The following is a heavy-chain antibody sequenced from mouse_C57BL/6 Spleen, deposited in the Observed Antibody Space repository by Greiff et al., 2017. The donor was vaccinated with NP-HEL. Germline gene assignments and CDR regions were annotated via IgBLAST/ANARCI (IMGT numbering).Heavy chain of an antibody. Sequence: EVMLVESGGGLVKPGGSLKLSCAASGFTFSDYGMHWVRQAPEKGLEWVAYIRSGSSTIYYADTVKGRFPISRYQAKNTLFRQMTSLRSEDTAMYYCAKGYHYFDYWGQGTTLTVSS. V-gene: IGHV5-17*01. CDR1: GFTFSDYG. CDR3: AKGYHYFDY. J-gene: IGHJ2*01. D-gene: IGHD2-2*01. CDR2: IRSGSSTI.